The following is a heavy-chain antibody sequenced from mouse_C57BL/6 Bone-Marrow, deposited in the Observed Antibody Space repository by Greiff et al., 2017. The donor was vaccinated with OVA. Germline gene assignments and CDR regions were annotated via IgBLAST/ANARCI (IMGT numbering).Heavy chain of an antibody. J-gene: IGHJ2*01. Sequence: DVMLVESGGGLVKPGGSLKLSCAASGFTFSDYGMHWVRQAPEKGLEWVAYISSGSSTLYYADTVKGRFTISRDNAKNTLFLQMTRLRSEDTAMYYCARNWDGYWGQGTTLTVSS. CDR1: GFTFSDYG. CDR2: ISSGSSTL. D-gene: IGHD4-1*01. CDR3: ARNWDGY. V-gene: IGHV5-17*01.